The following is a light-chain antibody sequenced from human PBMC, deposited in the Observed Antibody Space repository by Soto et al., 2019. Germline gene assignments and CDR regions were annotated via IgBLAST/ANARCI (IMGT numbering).Light chain of an antibody. Sequence: QSVLTQPASVSGSPGQSITISCTGTSSDVCGYNSVSWYQQHPGKAPKLVIYEVTNRPSGISNRFSGSKSGNTASLTISGLQAEDEADYYCSSYTSSSTPYVFGSGTKVTVL. CDR1: SSDVCGYNS. J-gene: IGLJ1*01. CDR2: EVT. V-gene: IGLV2-14*01. CDR3: SSYTSSSTPYV.